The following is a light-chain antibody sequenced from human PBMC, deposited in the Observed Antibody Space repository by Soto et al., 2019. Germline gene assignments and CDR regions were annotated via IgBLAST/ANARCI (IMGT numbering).Light chain of an antibody. CDR1: QTIDNT. CDR3: QNYNYWPYT. V-gene: IGKV3-15*01. J-gene: IGKJ2*01. Sequence: ELVMTQSPATLSLSAGDRATLSCRASQTIDNTLAWYQRKTGQAPRLLIYDASTRATGVPDRLSGSGSGTDLNLTISRLQSEDFAVYYCQNYNYWPYTCGQGTKVDIK. CDR2: DAS.